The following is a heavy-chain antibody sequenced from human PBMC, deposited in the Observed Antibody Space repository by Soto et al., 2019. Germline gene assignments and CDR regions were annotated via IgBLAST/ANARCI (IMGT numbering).Heavy chain of an antibody. CDR2: INKDGSST. V-gene: IGHV3-64*01. D-gene: IGHD1-26*01. Sequence: EVQLVESGGDLVQPGGSLRLSCAASGFTFSNYPMHWVRQAPGKGLEYISAINKDGSSTYYANSVRARFTISRDNSKNTLYLQMGSLRAEDMAVYYCATAGLVSGYYYYYMDVWGKGTTVTVSS. J-gene: IGHJ6*03. CDR1: GFTFSNYP. CDR3: ATAGLVSGYYYYYMDV.